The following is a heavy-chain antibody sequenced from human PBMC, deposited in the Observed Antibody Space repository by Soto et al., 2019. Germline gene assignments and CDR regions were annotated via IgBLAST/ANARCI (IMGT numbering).Heavy chain of an antibody. J-gene: IGHJ4*02. CDR3: ARDPDYGGNSGLGLVDY. Sequence: QVQLVQSGAEVKKPGSSVKVSCKASGGKASGGTFSNYSINWVRQAPGQGLEWMGGVIPIFGTPNYAQKFKGNVTITADKLTSTAYMALSSLRSEETAVYYCARDPDYGGNSGLGLVDYWGQGTLVTVSS. CDR1: GGTFSNYS. V-gene: IGHV1-69*06. D-gene: IGHD4-17*01. CDR2: VIPIFGTP.